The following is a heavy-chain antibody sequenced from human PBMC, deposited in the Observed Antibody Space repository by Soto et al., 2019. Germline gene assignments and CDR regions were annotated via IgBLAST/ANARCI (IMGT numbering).Heavy chain of an antibody. CDR2: ISSSSSTI. D-gene: IGHD6-13*01. CDR3: ARDYYSSSLHWFDP. J-gene: IGHJ5*02. Sequence: GSLRLSCAASGFTFSSYSMNWVRQAPGKGLEWVSYISSSSSTIYYADSVKGRFTISRDNAKNSLYLQMNSLRDEDTAVYYCARDYYSSSLHWFDPWGQGTLVTVSS. V-gene: IGHV3-48*02. CDR1: GFTFSSYS.